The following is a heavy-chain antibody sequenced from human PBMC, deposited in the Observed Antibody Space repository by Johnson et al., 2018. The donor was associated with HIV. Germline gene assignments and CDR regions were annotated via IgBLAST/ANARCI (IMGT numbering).Heavy chain of an antibody. Sequence: QVQLVESGGGVVQPGRSLRLSCVTSGFTFSSYAIHWVRQAPGKGLEWVAIIAYDGSKKYYADSVKGRFTISRDNSKNTLYLQMNSLRAEDTAVYYCASQVRGLWLGVDAFDIWGQGTMVTVSS. J-gene: IGHJ3*02. CDR3: ASQVRGLWLGVDAFDI. D-gene: IGHD3-10*01. V-gene: IGHV3-30*03. CDR1: GFTFSSYA. CDR2: IAYDGSKK.